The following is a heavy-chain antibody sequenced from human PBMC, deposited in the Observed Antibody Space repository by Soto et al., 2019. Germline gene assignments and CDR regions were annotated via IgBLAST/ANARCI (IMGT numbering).Heavy chain of an antibody. J-gene: IGHJ4*02. V-gene: IGHV3-66*01. D-gene: IGHD7-27*01. CDR2: IYSGGTT. CDR1: GFTVSDNY. Sequence: VESGGGLVQPGGSLRLSCAASGFTVSDNYMSWVRQAPGKGLEWVSVIYSGGTTYYADSVKGRFTISRDNSKNTLYLQMNSLRAEDTAVYYCARDRTGDWGYFDYWGQGTLVTVSS. CDR3: ARDRTGDWGYFDY.